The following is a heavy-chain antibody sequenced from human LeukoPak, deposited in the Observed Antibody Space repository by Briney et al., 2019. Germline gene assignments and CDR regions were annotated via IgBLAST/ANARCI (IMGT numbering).Heavy chain of an antibody. J-gene: IGHJ5*02. V-gene: IGHV1-18*04. Sequence: GASVKVSCKASGYIFTSYGISWVRQAPGQGLEWMGWISAYNGNTNYAQKLQGRVTMTTDTSTSTAYMELRSLRSDDTAVYYCARAGVPAAILLWFDPWGQGTLVTVSS. CDR1: GYIFTSYG. CDR3: ARAGVPAAILLWFDP. D-gene: IGHD2-2*01. CDR2: ISAYNGNT.